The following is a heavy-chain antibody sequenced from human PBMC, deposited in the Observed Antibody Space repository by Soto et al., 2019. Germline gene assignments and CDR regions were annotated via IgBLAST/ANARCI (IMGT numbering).Heavy chain of an antibody. J-gene: IGHJ4*02. CDR3: ARLDRIAARLLDY. CDR1: GGSISSSSYY. D-gene: IGHD6-6*01. V-gene: IGHV4-39*01. CDR2: IYYSGST. Sequence: SETLSLTCTVSGGSISSSSYYWGWIRQPPGKGLEWIGSIYYSGSTYYNPSLKSRVTISVDTSKNQFSLKLSSLTAADTAVYYCARLDRIAARLLDYWGQGTLVTVSS.